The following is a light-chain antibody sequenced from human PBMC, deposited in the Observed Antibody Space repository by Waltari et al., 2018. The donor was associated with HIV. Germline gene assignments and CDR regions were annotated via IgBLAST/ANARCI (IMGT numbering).Light chain of an antibody. J-gene: IGKJ1*01. CDR3: QQYSSSPWT. Sequence: EVVLTQSPGTLSLSPGDTATLSCRASQSVSSTYLAWYQHKVGQAPRLLIYATSSRATGIPDRFSGSGSGTDFTLTISRLEPEDFAVFYCQQYSSSPWTFGQGTKVE. CDR1: QSVSSTY. CDR2: ATS. V-gene: IGKV3-20*01.